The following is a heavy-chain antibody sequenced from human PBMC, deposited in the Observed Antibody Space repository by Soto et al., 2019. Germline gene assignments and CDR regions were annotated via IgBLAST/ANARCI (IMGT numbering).Heavy chain of an antibody. D-gene: IGHD6-19*01. CDR1: GYTFTSYD. CDR2: MNPNSGNT. CDR3: ARGRGSSGWYSPLPQYYYYYYMDV. V-gene: IGHV1-8*01. Sequence: ASVKVSCTASGYTFTSYDINWVRQATGQGLEWMGWMNPNSGNTGYAQKFQGRVTMTRSTSISTAYMELSSLRSEDTAVYYSARGRGSSGWYSPLPQYYYYYYMDVWGKGTTVTVSS. J-gene: IGHJ6*03.